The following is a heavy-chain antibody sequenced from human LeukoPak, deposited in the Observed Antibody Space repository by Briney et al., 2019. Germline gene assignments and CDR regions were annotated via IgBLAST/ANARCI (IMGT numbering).Heavy chain of an antibody. D-gene: IGHD6-13*01. J-gene: IGHJ4*02. Sequence: GGSLRLSCAASGFTFSSFGVHWVRQTPGKGLEWVAFIRYDGNSKYNADSVKGRFTISRDNSKNTLYLQMNSLRPEDTAVYYCAKGSSSSWTNFDYWGQGTLATVSS. CDR1: GFTFSSFG. CDR2: IRYDGNSK. V-gene: IGHV3-30*02. CDR3: AKGSSSSWTNFDY.